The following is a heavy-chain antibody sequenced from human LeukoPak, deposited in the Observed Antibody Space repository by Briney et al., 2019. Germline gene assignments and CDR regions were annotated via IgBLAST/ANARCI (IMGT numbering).Heavy chain of an antibody. CDR1: GFTFSSYG. CDR2: IRYDGSNK. V-gene: IGHV3-30*02. J-gene: IGHJ4*02. CDR3: ANDGSGSYYHPNFDY. D-gene: IGHD3-10*01. Sequence: GGSLRLSCAASGFTFSSYGMHWVRQAPGKGLEWVAFIRYDGSNKYYADSVKGRFTISRDNPKNTLYLQMNSLRAEDTAVYYCANDGSGSYYHPNFDYWGQGTLVTVSS.